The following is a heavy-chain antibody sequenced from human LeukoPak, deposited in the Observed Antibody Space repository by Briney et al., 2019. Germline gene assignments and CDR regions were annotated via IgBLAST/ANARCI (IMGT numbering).Heavy chain of an antibody. CDR3: AKDEGHY. CDR1: GFTLITYA. Sequence: PGGSLRHSCAASGFTLITYAMHRVRQAPGKGLEWVAVISYDGSHKYYEDSVKGRFTISRDNSKNTLYLQMNSLRAEDTAIYYCAKDEGHYWGQGTLVTVSS. J-gene: IGHJ4*02. V-gene: IGHV3-30*04. CDR2: ISYDGSHK.